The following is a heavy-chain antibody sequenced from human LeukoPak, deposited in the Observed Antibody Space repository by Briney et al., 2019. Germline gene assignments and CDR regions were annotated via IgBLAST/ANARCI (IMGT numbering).Heavy chain of an antibody. Sequence: ASVKVSCKASGYTFSGTGWYLYWLRQAPGQGLECMGLIHPNNGDTAYAQKFEGRVAMTRDTSISTAYMELRRLRPDDTAVYFCARDGPAQMVDLDYWGQGTLVTVSS. CDR1: GYTFSGTGWY. J-gene: IGHJ4*02. V-gene: IGHV1-2*02. CDR2: IHPNNGDT. D-gene: IGHD3-10*01. CDR3: ARDGPAQMVDLDY.